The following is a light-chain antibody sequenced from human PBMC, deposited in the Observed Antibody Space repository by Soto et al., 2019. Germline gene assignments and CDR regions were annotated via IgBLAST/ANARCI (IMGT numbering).Light chain of an antibody. Sequence: QSVLTQPASVSGSPGQSITISCTGTSSDVGGYNYVSWYQHHPGKAPELIIYGDTNRPSGASLRFSGSKSGNTASLTISGLQAEDEADYYCTSYTSTGAPVVFGGGTKLTVL. CDR3: TSYTSTGAPVV. J-gene: IGLJ2*01. CDR1: SSDVGGYNY. V-gene: IGLV2-14*03. CDR2: GDT.